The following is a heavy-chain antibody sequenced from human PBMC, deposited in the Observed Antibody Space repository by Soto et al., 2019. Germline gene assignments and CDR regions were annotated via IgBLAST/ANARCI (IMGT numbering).Heavy chain of an antibody. CDR1: GYSFTSYW. D-gene: IGHD3-9*01. CDR2: IYPGDSDT. Sequence: GESLKISCKGSGYSFTSYWVGWVRQMPGKGLEWMGIIYPGDSDTKYSPSFQGLVSMSVDKSISTAYLQWSSLKASDSALYYCARHVRGTGPYKHYYYGLDVWGQGTTVTVSS. CDR3: ARHVRGTGPYKHYYYGLDV. V-gene: IGHV5-51*01. J-gene: IGHJ6*02.